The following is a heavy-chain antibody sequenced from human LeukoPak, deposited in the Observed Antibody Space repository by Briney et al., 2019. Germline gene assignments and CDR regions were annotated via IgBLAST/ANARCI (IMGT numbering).Heavy chain of an antibody. CDR3: ARDRGLGDRAPIDY. D-gene: IGHD2-21*01. CDR1: GGTFSSYA. V-gene: IGHV1-69*04. Sequence: SVKVSCKASGGTFSSYAISWVRQAPGQGLEWMGRIILILGIANYAQKFQGRVTITADKSTSTAYMELSSLRSEDTAVYYCARDRGLGDRAPIDYWGQGTLVTVSS. J-gene: IGHJ4*02. CDR2: IILILGIA.